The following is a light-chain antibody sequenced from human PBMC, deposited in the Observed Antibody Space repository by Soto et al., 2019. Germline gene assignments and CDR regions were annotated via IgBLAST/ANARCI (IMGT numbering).Light chain of an antibody. J-gene: IGKJ1*01. CDR1: QSVSSSY. Sequence: IVMTQSPATLSVTPGERATLSCRASQSVSSSYLAWYQQKPGQAPRLLIYDASNRATGIPARFSGSGSGTDFTLTISSLEPEDFAVYYCQQRSNWPPWTFGQGTKVDI. CDR2: DAS. V-gene: IGKV3D-20*02. CDR3: QQRSNWPPWT.